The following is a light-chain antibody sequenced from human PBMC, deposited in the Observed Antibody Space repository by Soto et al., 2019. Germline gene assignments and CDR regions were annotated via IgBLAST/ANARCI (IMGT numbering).Light chain of an antibody. J-gene: IGKJ1*01. V-gene: IGKV3-20*01. Sequence: EIVLTQSPGTLSLSPGERATLSCSSDKSVSDTLLTWFQQKHGQAPRLLIFGTSNRAPGTSDRFSGSGSGTDFTITISRLQPEDVAVYYCQHYGDSSWTVGQGTKVDIK. CDR1: KSVSDTL. CDR3: QHYGDSSWT. CDR2: GTS.